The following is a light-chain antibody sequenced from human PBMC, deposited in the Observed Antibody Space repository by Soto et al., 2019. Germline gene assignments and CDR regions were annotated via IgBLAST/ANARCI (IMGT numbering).Light chain of an antibody. J-gene: IGLJ3*02. V-gene: IGLV1-51*01. CDR2: DNG. Sequence: QSVLTQPPSVSAAPGQQVTISSSGSSSNIENNFVSWYQQVPGTAPKLLIYDNGKRSSGIPDRFSGSKSGASATLGINGLQPGDEADYYCGSWDDILSAVLFGGGTKLTVL. CDR3: GSWDDILSAVL. CDR1: SSNIENNF.